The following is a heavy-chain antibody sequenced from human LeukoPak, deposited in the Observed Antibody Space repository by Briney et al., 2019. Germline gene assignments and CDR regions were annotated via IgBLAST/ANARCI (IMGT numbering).Heavy chain of an antibody. D-gene: IGHD6-13*01. V-gene: IGHV6-1*01. CDR3: ARQQRGAFDY. Sequence: SQTLSVTCAISGDSVSSNTPAWNWIRQSPSRGLEWLGGTYYRSKWYNDYAVSVRSRITINPDTAKNQFSLQLNSVTPEDTAVYYCARQQRGAFDYWGQGTLVTVSS. CDR2: TYYRSKWYN. J-gene: IGHJ4*02. CDR1: GDSVSSNTPA.